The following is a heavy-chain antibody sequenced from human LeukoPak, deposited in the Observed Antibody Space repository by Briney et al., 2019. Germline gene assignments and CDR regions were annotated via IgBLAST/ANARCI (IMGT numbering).Heavy chain of an antibody. CDR3: AGDLGSSGFFDY. Sequence: GGSLRLSCVASGFNFRSYGMHWVRQAPGKGLEWVAIIWYDGSDKYYADSVKGRFTISRDNSRNTLYLQMNSLRAEDTAVYYCAGDLGSSGFFDYWGQGTLVTVSP. V-gene: IGHV3-33*01. CDR2: IWYDGSDK. J-gene: IGHJ4*02. CDR1: GFNFRSYG. D-gene: IGHD6-19*01.